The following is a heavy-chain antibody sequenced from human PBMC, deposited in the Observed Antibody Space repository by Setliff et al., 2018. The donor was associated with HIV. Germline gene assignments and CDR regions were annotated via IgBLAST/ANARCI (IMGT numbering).Heavy chain of an antibody. CDR3: ARDWNYFASGSNPFDI. J-gene: IGHJ3*02. CDR1: GYSFNTYG. V-gene: IGHV1-18*01. Sequence: EASVKVSCKTSGYSFNTYGIGWMRQAPGQGLEWMGWISAYNGKTNLAQRFQGRLTVTTDSSTSTAYMELRSLRSDDSAVYFCARDWNYFASGSNPFDIWGQGTRSPSPQ. CDR2: ISAYNGKT. D-gene: IGHD3-10*01.